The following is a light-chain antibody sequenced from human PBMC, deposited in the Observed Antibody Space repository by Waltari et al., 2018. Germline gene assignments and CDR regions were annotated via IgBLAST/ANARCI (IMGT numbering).Light chain of an antibody. J-gene: IGLJ3*02. Sequence: QSALTQPASVSGSPGQSITISCTGTSSDFGQYNLVSWYQQHPGKAPNLMIYEVNKRSSGVSNRFSGFRSGNTASLTISGLQAEDEADYYCCSYAGSIPVVFGGGTKLTVL. CDR2: EVN. CDR1: SSDFGQYNL. CDR3: CSYAGSIPVV. V-gene: IGLV2-23*02.